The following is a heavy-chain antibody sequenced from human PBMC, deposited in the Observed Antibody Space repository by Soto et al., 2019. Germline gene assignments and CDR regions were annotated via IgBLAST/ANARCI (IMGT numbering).Heavy chain of an antibody. V-gene: IGHV1-69*06. CDR1: GGTFSSHG. J-gene: IGHJ4*02. CDR3: AIGSVVVMGAATGGLIY. D-gene: IGHD2-21*01. Sequence: QVQLVQSGAEVKKPGSSVKVSCKASGGTFSSHGITWVRQAPGQGLEWMGGSIPMFGTPKYAQRFQGTVSITADKATTTAYMELTSLRSEDTAAYYSAIGSVVVMGAATGGLIYWGQGALVTVSS. CDR2: SIPMFGTP.